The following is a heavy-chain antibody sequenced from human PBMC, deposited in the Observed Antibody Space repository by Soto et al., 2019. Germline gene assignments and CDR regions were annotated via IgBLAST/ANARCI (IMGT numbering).Heavy chain of an antibody. CDR3: AKVLHLLLWFGEWTLDAFDI. Sequence: GGSLRLSCAASGFTFSSYAMSWVRQAPGKGLEWVSAISGSGGSTYYADSVKGRFTISRDNSKNTLYLQMNSLRAEDTAVYYCAKVLHLLLWFGEWTLDAFDIWGQGTMVTVSS. D-gene: IGHD3-10*01. V-gene: IGHV3-23*01. J-gene: IGHJ3*02. CDR1: GFTFSSYA. CDR2: ISGSGGST.